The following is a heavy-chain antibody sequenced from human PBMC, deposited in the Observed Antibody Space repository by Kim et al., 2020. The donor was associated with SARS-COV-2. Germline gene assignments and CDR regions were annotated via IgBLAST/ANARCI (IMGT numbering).Heavy chain of an antibody. CDR3: ARGIRGYSYGFDY. Sequence: PSFQGHVTISADKSISTAYLQWSSLKASDTAMYYCARGIRGYSYGFDYWGQGTLVTVSS. D-gene: IGHD5-18*01. V-gene: IGHV5-10-1*01. J-gene: IGHJ4*02.